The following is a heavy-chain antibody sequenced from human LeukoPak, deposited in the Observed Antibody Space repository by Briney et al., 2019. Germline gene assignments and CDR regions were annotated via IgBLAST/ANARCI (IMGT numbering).Heavy chain of an antibody. D-gene: IGHD3-3*01. J-gene: IGHJ6*02. CDR2: MNPNSGNT. CDR1: GYTFTSYD. CDR3: ARGNYYDFWSGYYTTGYYYYGLDV. Sequence: GASVKVSCKASGYTFTSYDIKWVRQATGQGLEWMGWMNPNSGNTGYAQKFQGRVTMTRNTSISTAYMELSSLRSEDTAVYYCARGNYYDFWSGYYTTGYYYYGLDVWGQGTTVTVSS. V-gene: IGHV1-8*01.